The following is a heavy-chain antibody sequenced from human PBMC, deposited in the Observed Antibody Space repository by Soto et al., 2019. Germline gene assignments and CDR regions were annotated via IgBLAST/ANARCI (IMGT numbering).Heavy chain of an antibody. CDR1: GFTFSTYS. J-gene: IGHJ6*02. CDR2: ISSRSDI. Sequence: GSLRLSCVGSGFTFSTYSINWFRHSAGKGLEWVSSISSRSDIYYADSVKGRFTISRDNAKNSVSLQMNSLRAEDTAVYYCAREYTAWPLAYGLDVWGQGTTVTVSS. V-gene: IGHV3-21*01. D-gene: IGHD2-2*02. CDR3: AREYTAWPLAYGLDV.